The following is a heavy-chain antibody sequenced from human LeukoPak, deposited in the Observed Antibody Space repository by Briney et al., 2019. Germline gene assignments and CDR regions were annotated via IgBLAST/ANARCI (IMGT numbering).Heavy chain of an antibody. D-gene: IGHD2-2*01. J-gene: IGHJ6*04. CDR2: ISWDGGST. V-gene: IGHV3-43D*04. Sequence: GGSLRLSCAASGFTFDDYAMLWVRQAPGKGLEWVSLISWDGGSTYYADSVKGRFTISRDNSKNSLYLQMNSLRAEDTALYYCAKASMGYCSSTSCYEAYYGMDVWGKGTTVTVSS. CDR3: AKASMGYCSSTSCYEAYYGMDV. CDR1: GFTFDDYA.